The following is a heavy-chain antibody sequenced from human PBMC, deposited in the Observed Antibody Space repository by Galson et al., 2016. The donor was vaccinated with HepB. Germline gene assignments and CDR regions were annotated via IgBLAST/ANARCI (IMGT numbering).Heavy chain of an antibody. CDR3: AGDSNDSQNLDY. CDR1: GLSVSWNY. D-gene: IGHD2-21*02. V-gene: IGHV3-53*01. CDR2: IYRGGRT. J-gene: IGHJ4*02. Sequence: SLRLSCAVSGLSVSWNYISWVRQAPGKGLEWVAIIYRGGRTYFADSVKGRFTISTDTSKNTLYLQMNSLRAGDTAVYYCAGDSNDSQNLDYWGQGTLVTVSS.